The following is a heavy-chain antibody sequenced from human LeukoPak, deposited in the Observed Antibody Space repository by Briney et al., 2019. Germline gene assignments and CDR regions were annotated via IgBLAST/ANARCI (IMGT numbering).Heavy chain of an antibody. CDR3: ARRINYYDSSGYYYVRYFDS. J-gene: IGHJ4*02. CDR2: RNHNGNVN. Sequence: GGSLRLSCAASGFTFSSYWMNWARQAPGKGLECVASRNHNGNVNYYVDSVKGRFTISRDNAKNTLYLQMNSLGAEDTAVYYCARRINYYDSSGYYYVRYFDSWGQGTLVAVSS. D-gene: IGHD3-22*01. V-gene: IGHV3-7*01. CDR1: GFTFSSYW.